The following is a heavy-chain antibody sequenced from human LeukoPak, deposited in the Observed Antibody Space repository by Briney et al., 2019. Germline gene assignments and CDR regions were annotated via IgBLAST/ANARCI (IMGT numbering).Heavy chain of an antibody. CDR3: ARPESEDEGSSGYYKESAEYFQH. CDR2: IIPILGIA. J-gene: IGHJ1*01. Sequence: SSDQVPHKASRCTFRSYAYSRVRQAPAHALEWMGRIIPILGIANHPQQFQGRVTITADKSTSTAYMELSSLRSEDTAVYYCARPESEDEGSSGYYKESAEYFQHWGQGALVTVSS. V-gene: IGHV1-69*04. D-gene: IGHD3-22*01. CDR1: RCTFRSYA.